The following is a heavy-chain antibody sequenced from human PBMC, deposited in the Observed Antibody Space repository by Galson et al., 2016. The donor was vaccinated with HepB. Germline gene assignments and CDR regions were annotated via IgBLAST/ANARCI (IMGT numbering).Heavy chain of an antibody. CDR3: AKGLRFSYSYGMDV. V-gene: IGHV3-9*01. CDR2: ISYKSGSI. CDR1: GFTFDDYA. D-gene: IGHD5-12*01. J-gene: IGHJ6*02. Sequence: SLRLSCAASGFTFDDYAMHWVRQAPGKGLEWVSGISYKSGSIGYADSVKGRFTTSRDNAKNSLYLQMNSLRAEDTALYYCAKGLRFSYSYGMDVWGQGTTVTVSS.